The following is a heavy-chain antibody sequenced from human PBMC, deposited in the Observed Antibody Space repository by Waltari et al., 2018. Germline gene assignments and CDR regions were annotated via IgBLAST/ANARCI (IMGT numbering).Heavy chain of an antibody. Sequence: EVQLVESGGGLVQPGGSLRLSCAAPGFTFSSYAMHWVRPPPGKGRDYVSAISGNGGSTYYANSVKGRFTISRDNSKNTLYLQMGSLRAEDMAVYYCARAETSYYYDSSGYFDYWGQGTLVTVSS. CDR2: ISGNGGST. CDR1: GFTFSSYA. J-gene: IGHJ4*02. D-gene: IGHD3-22*01. V-gene: IGHV3-64*01. CDR3: ARAETSYYYDSSGYFDY.